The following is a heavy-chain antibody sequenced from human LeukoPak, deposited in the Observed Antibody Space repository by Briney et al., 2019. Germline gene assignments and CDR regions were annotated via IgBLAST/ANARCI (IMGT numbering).Heavy chain of an antibody. CDR2: ISSGSSYI. V-gene: IGHV3-21*01. J-gene: IGHJ5*02. D-gene: IGHD2-8*01. CDR1: GFTFSSYS. Sequence: GGSLRLSCAASGFTFSSYSMNWVRQAPGKGLEWVSSISSGSSYIYYADSVKGRFTISRDNAKNSLYLQMNSLRAEDTAVYYCARGDIVRNWFDPWGQGTLVTVSS. CDR3: ARGDIVRNWFDP.